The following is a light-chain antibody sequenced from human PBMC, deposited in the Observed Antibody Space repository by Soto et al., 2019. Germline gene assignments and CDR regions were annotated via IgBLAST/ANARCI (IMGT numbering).Light chain of an antibody. Sequence: DIVLTQSPGTLSLSPGERATLSCRASQSGTSSYLAWYQQKPGQAPRLLIYGAVTRATGIPARFSGRGSGTEFTLTITSLQSEDFAVYFCQQYNGWLWTFGQGTKVDIK. J-gene: IGKJ1*01. CDR1: QSGTSSY. CDR2: GAV. CDR3: QQYNGWLWT. V-gene: IGKV3-20*01.